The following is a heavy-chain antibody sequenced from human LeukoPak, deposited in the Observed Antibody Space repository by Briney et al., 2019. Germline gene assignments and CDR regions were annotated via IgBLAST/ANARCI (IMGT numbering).Heavy chain of an antibody. J-gene: IGHJ6*02. Sequence: PSETLSLTCAVYGGSFSGNYWNWIRQPPGKGLEWIGEINHSGSTNYNPSLKSRVTISEDTSKNQFSLKLSSVTAADTAVYYCARSRGLLSRYRYSDIDVWGQGTTVTVSS. CDR2: INHSGST. CDR1: GGSFSGNY. V-gene: IGHV4-34*01. CDR3: ARSRGLLSRYRYSDIDV. D-gene: IGHD2-21*02.